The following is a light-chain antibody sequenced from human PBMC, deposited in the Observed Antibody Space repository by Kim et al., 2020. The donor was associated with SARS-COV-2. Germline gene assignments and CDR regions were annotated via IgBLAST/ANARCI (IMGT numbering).Light chain of an antibody. V-gene: IGLV3-1*01. CDR3: QAWDSSTGV. J-gene: IGLJ1*01. CDR1: RVQYKY. CDR2: QDT. Sequence: VSPGQTASLPRSGDRVQYKYASWYQQKPGQSPVLVIYQDTKRPSGIPKRFSGSNSGNTATLTIRGTQAMDEADYYCQAWDSSTGVFGTGTKVTVL.